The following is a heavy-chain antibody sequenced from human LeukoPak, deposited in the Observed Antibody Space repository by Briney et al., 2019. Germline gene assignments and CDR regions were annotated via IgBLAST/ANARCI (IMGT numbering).Heavy chain of an antibody. Sequence: GGSLRLSCAASGFTFSSYSMNWVRQAPGKGLEWVSSISSSSSYIYYADSVKGRFTISRDNAKNSLYLQMNSLRAEDTAVYYCARDLGPEYSSSSGRFWFDPWGQGTLVTVSS. V-gene: IGHV3-21*01. J-gene: IGHJ5*02. D-gene: IGHD6-6*01. CDR1: GFTFSSYS. CDR2: ISSSSSYI. CDR3: ARDLGPEYSSSSGRFWFDP.